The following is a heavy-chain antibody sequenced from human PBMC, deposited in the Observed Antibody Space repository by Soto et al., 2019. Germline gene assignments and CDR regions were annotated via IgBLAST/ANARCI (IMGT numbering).Heavy chain of an antibody. D-gene: IGHD4-17*01. V-gene: IGHV4-30-2*01. CDR1: GGSITKTPYS. Sequence: QLQLQESGSGLVKPSQTLSLTCTVSGGSITKTPYSWNWIRQLPGKGLGGIGNVYLRGRTNYNPSLKSRVTISADTSRNEFSLRLDSVTAADTAMYYCARADYSDYGDALDIWGQGTMVTVSS. CDR3: ARADYSDYGDALDI. CDR2: VYLRGRT. J-gene: IGHJ3*02.